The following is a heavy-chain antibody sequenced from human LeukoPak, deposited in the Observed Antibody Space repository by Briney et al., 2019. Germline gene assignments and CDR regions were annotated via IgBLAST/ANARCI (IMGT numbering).Heavy chain of an antibody. V-gene: IGHV3-23*01. CDR1: GFTFSSYA. D-gene: IGHD5-18*01. CDR2: ISGSGGST. J-gene: IGHJ4*02. CDR3: AKDMDTAMVFDY. Sequence: GGSLRLSCAASGFTFSSYAMSWVRQAPGKGLEWVSAISGSGGSTYHADSVKGRFTISRDNSKNRLYLQMNSLRAEDTAVYYCAKDMDTAMVFDYWGQGTLVTVSS.